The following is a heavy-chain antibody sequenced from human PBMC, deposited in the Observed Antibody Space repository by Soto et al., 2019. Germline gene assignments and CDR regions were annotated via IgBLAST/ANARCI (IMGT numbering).Heavy chain of an antibody. V-gene: IGHV1-69*06. Sequence: QVQLVQSGAEVKKPGSSVKVSCKASGGTFSTNPISWVRQAPGQGLEWMGGTGSGTGPGNHAQKFQGRLTITVDKSTRTVYMELSSLSSEDTVVYYCARRDRGGFYRYFDTWGQGTLVTVSS. CDR3: ARRDRGGFYRYFDT. CDR1: GGTFSTNP. CDR2: TGSGTGPG. J-gene: IGHJ4*02. D-gene: IGHD2-15*01.